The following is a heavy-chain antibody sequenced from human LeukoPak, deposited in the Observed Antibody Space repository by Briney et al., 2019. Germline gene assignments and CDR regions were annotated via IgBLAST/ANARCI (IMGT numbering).Heavy chain of an antibody. V-gene: IGHV3-48*04. D-gene: IGHD6-13*01. CDR3: ARPGAAADDAFDI. Sequence: GGSLRLSCAASGFTFSSYSMNWVRQAPGKGLEWVSYISSSSSTIYYADSVKGRFTISRDNAKNSLYLQMNSLRAEDTAVYYCARPGAAADDAFDIWGQGTMVTVSS. CDR1: GFTFSSYS. CDR2: ISSSSSTI. J-gene: IGHJ3*02.